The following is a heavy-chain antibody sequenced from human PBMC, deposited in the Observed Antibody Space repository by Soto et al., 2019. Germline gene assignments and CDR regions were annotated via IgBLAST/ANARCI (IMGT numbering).Heavy chain of an antibody. J-gene: IGHJ6*02. V-gene: IGHV3-15*01. Sequence: EVQLVESGGGLVKPGGSLRLSCAASGFTFSNAWMSWVRQAPGKGLEWVGRIKSKTDGGTTDYAAPVKGRFTISRDESKNKLYLQMNSLKTEDTAVYYCTTGGHIVVVPAASYGMDLWGQGTTVTVSS. CDR3: TTGGHIVVVPAASYGMDL. D-gene: IGHD2-2*01. CDR2: IKSKTDGGTT. CDR1: GFTFSNAW.